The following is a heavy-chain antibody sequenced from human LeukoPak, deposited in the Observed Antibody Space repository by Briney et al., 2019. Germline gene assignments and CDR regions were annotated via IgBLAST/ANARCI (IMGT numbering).Heavy chain of an antibody. V-gene: IGHV1-3*03. Sequence: ASVKVSCKASGYTFTSYAMHWVRQAPGQRLEWMGWINAGNGNTKYSQEFQGRVTITRDTSASTAYMELSSLRSEDMAVYYCARDSGYDLPFDYWGQGTLVTVSS. CDR1: GYTFTSYA. J-gene: IGHJ4*02. D-gene: IGHD5-12*01. CDR2: INAGNGNT. CDR3: ARDSGYDLPFDY.